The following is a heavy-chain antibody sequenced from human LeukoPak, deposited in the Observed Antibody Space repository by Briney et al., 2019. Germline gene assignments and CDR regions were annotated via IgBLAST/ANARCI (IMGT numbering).Heavy chain of an antibody. V-gene: IGHV3-30*04. D-gene: IGHD6-13*01. CDR1: GFTFSSYV. J-gene: IGHJ6*03. CDR2: ISYDGSNE. Sequence: GRSLRLSCAASGFTFSSYVMHWVRQAPGKGLEWVAIISYDGSNEYYADSVKGRFTISRDNSKNTLYLRMNSLRAEDTAVYYCARRASAAGPYYYYYYYMDVWGKGTTVTISS. CDR3: ARRASAAGPYYYYYYYMDV.